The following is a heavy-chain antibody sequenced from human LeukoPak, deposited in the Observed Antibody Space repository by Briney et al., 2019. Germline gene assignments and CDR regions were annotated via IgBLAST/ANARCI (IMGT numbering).Heavy chain of an antibody. CDR3: SSGGLGNRLGY. J-gene: IGHJ4*02. CDR2: ISQSGSI. Sequence: SETLSLTCAVYGGSFSGYFWSWIRQPPGKGLEWIGEISQSGSINCKPSLKSRVTMSVDTSTNQFSLRLGSVTAADTAVYYCSSGGLGNRLGYWGQGTLVTVSS. V-gene: IGHV4-34*01. D-gene: IGHD3/OR15-3a*01. CDR1: GGSFSGYF.